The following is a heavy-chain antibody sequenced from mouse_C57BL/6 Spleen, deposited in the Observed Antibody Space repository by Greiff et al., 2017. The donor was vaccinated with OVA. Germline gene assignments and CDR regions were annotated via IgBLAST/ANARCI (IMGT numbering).Heavy chain of an antibody. CDR1: GYTFTSYW. J-gene: IGHJ4*01. D-gene: IGHD1-1*01. V-gene: IGHV1-5*01. CDR3: TRRGYYGSRRDDYAMDY. CDR2: IYPGNSDT. Sequence: VQLQQSGTVLARPGASVKMTCKTSGYTFTSYWMHWVKQRPGQGLEWIGAIYPGNSDTSYNQKFKGKAKLTAVTSASTAYMELSSLTNEDSAVYYCTRRGYYGSRRDDYAMDYWGQGTSVTVSS.